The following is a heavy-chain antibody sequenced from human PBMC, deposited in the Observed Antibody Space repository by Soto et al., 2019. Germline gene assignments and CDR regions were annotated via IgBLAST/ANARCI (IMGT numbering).Heavy chain of an antibody. CDR3: AKETIQVGGPNYFDY. Sequence: VQLVESGGGVVQPGRSLRLLCEASGFPFSRYGMHWVRQAPGMGLEWVAVISWDGLAQYYGDSVRGRFTTSRDNSQSTLYLQMNSLRTEDTAIYYCAKETIQVGGPNYFDYWGQGVLVTVSS. J-gene: IGHJ4*02. V-gene: IGHV3-30*18. D-gene: IGHD1-1*01. CDR1: GFPFSRYG. CDR2: ISWDGLAQ.